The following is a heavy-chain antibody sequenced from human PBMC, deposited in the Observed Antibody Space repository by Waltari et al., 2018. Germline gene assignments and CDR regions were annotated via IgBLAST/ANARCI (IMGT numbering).Heavy chain of an antibody. V-gene: IGHV1-2*02. J-gene: IGHJ4*02. CDR2: INPNSGGT. D-gene: IGHD6-13*01. Sequence: MHWVRQAPGQGLEWMGWINPNSGGTNYAQKFQGRVTMTRDTSISTAYMELSRLRSDDTAVYYCARGAIAAAGTLDYWGQGTLVTVSS. CDR3: ARGAIAAAGTLDY.